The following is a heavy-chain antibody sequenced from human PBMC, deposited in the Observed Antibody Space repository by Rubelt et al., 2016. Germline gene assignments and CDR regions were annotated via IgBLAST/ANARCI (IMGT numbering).Heavy chain of an antibody. CDR1: GFTFSSYS. J-gene: IGHJ4*02. CDR2: ISSSSSTI. Sequence: EVQLVESGGGLVQPGGSLRLSCAASGFTFSSYSMNWVRQAPGKGLEWVSYISSSSSTIYYADSVKGRFTISRDNAKNSRYLQMNSLRDEDTAVYYCTTAPRITIFGVVISRDVDYWGQGTLVTVSS. CDR3: TTAPRITIFGVVISRDVDY. V-gene: IGHV3-48*02. D-gene: IGHD3-3*01.